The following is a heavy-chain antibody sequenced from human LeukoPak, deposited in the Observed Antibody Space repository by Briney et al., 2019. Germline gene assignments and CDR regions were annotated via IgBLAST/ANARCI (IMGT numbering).Heavy chain of an antibody. CDR3: TRAKGGYDY. Sequence: GGSLKLSCAASGFTFSDSAMHWVRQASGKGLEWVGRIGSKENSYATTYAASVKGGFTISRDDSKNTAYLEMNSLKIEDTAVYYCTRAKGGYDYWGQGTLVTVSS. CDR2: IGSKENSYAT. CDR1: GFTFSDSA. D-gene: IGHD5-12*01. V-gene: IGHV3-73*01. J-gene: IGHJ4*02.